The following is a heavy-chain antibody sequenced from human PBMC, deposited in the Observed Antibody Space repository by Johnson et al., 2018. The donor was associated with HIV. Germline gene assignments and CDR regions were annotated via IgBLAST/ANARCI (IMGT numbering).Heavy chain of an antibody. CDR1: GFTFSNYA. V-gene: IGHV3-30*18. D-gene: IGHD3-10*01. J-gene: IGHJ3*01. CDR2: ITYDGTNK. Sequence: VQLVESGGDLIQPGGSLRLSCTASGFTFSNYAIHWVRQAPGKGLEWVAGITYDGTNKYYADSVKGRFTLSRDNSKNTLDLQMNSLTIEDTAVFYCAKTRMGGILDAFDLWGQGTMVIVS. CDR3: AKTRMGGILDAFDL.